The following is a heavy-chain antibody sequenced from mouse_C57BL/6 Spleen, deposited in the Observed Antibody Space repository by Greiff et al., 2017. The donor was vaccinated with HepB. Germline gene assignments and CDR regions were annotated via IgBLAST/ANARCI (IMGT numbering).Heavy chain of an antibody. V-gene: IGHV5-9-1*02. Sequence: DVMLVESGEGLVKPGGSLKLSCAASGFTFSSYAMSWVRQTPEKRLEWVAYISSGGDYIYYADTVKGRFTISRDNARNTLYLQMSSLKSEDTAMYYCTRDRNEYGHYYAMDYWGQGTSVTVSS. CDR3: TRDRNEYGHYYAMDY. D-gene: IGHD5-1*01. J-gene: IGHJ4*01. CDR2: ISSGGDYI. CDR1: GFTFSSYA.